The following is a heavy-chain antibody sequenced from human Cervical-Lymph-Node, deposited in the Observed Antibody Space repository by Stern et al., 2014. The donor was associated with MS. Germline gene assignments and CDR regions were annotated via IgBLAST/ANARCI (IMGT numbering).Heavy chain of an antibody. Sequence: QVQLVESGGGVVQPGRSLRLSCAASGFTFSSYAMHWVRQAPGKGLEWVAVISYDGSNKYYADSVKGRFTISRDNSKNTLYLQMNSLRAEDTAVYYCARDSYYYDSSGYWYYWGQGTLVTVSS. D-gene: IGHD3-22*01. CDR2: ISYDGSNK. CDR1: GFTFSSYA. V-gene: IGHV3-30-3*01. J-gene: IGHJ4*02. CDR3: ARDSYYYDSSGYWYY.